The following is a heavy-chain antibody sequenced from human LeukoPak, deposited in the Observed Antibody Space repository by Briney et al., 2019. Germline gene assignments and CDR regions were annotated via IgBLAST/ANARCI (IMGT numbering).Heavy chain of an antibody. V-gene: IGHV3-23*01. J-gene: IGHJ4*02. CDR2: ISGSGGST. CDR3: AKGRSSGYAYYFDY. D-gene: IGHD3-3*01. Sequence: SGGSLRLSCAASRFTFSSYAMSWVRQAPGKGLEWVSAISGSGGSTYYADSVKGRFTISRDNSKNTLYLQMNSLRAEDTAVYYCAKGRSSGYAYYFDYWGQGTLVTVSS. CDR1: RFTFSSYA.